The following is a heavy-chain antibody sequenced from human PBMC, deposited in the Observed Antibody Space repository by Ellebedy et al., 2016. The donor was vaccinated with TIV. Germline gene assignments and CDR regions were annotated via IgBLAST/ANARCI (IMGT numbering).Heavy chain of an antibody. CDR1: GGSISSGDYY. CDR2: KYHSESP. CDR3: ARLNMVRGVTRSFDY. Sequence: MPGGSLRLSCTVSGGSISSGDYYWSWIRQPPGKGLEWIGYKYHSESPNYNPSLRSRVTISVDTSKNQFSLKLSSVTAADTAVYYCARLNMVRGVTRSFDYWGQGTLVTVSS. D-gene: IGHD3-10*01. V-gene: IGHV4-61*08. J-gene: IGHJ4*02.